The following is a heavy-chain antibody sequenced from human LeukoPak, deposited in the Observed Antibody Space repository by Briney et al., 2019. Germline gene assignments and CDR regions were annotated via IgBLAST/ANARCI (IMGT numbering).Heavy chain of an antibody. V-gene: IGHV3-23*01. CDR1: GFTFSSYA. J-gene: IGHJ3*02. CDR2: ISGSGGST. D-gene: IGHD3-3*01. Sequence: GGSLRLSCAASGFTFSSYAMSWVRQAPGKGLEWVSAISGSGGSTYYADSVKGRFTISRDNSKNTLYLQMNSLRAEDTAVYYCAKDLPPTIFGVVTDAFDIWGQGTMVTVSS. CDR3: AKDLPPTIFGVVTDAFDI.